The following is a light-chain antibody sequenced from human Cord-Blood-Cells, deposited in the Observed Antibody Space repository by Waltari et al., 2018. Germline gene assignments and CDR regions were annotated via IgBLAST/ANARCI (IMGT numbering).Light chain of an antibody. CDR3: QQDNNWPLT. V-gene: IGKV3-15*01. CDR1: QSVRSN. J-gene: IGKJ4*01. Sequence: EIVMTQSPATLSVSPGERATLSCRASQSVRSNLAWYQQKPGPAPRLLIYGASTRATGIPARFSGSVSGTEFTLTISSLQSEDFAVYYCQQDNNWPLTFGGGTKVEIK. CDR2: GAS.